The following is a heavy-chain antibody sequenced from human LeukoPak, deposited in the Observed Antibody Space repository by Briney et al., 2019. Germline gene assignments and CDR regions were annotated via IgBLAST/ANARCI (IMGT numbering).Heavy chain of an antibody. D-gene: IGHD3-22*01. CDR2: ISGSGGST. V-gene: IGHV3-23*01. Sequence: GGSLRLSCAASGFTFSSYAMSWVRQAPGKGLEWVSAISGSGGSTYYADSVKSRFTISRDNSKNTLYLQMNSLRAEDTAVYYCAKGPRAKYYYDSSGYNYPDYWGQGTLVTVSS. CDR3: AKGPRAKYYYDSSGYNYPDY. J-gene: IGHJ4*02. CDR1: GFTFSSYA.